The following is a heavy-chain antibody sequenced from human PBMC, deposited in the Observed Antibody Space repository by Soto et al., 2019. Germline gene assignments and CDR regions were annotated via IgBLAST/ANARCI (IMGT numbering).Heavy chain of an antibody. CDR1: GGTFSSYA. V-gene: IGHV1-69*13. CDR3: ARDLRDIVVVPAARYYYYGMDV. Sequence: SVKVSCKASGGTFSSYAISWVRQAPGQGLEWMGGIIPIFGTANYAQKFQGRVTITADESTSTAYMELSSLRSEDTAVYYCARDLRDIVVVPAARYYYYGMDVWGQGTTVTVSS. CDR2: IIPIFGTA. J-gene: IGHJ6*02. D-gene: IGHD2-2*01.